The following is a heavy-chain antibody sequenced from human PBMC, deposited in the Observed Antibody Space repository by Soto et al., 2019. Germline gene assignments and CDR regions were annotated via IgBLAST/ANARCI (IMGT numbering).Heavy chain of an antibody. CDR1: GFTFSSYW. CDR3: RRVRRFGRY. CDR2: IKEDGSGK. V-gene: IGHV3-7*03. Sequence: GGSLRLSCTASGFTFSSYWMSWVRQAPGKGLGWVANIKEDGSGKYYVDSVKGRFSISRDNARNSLYLQMNSLRVEDTAVYYFRRVRRFGRYSGPGALVSLSS. D-gene: IGHD3-16*01. J-gene: IGHJ4*02.